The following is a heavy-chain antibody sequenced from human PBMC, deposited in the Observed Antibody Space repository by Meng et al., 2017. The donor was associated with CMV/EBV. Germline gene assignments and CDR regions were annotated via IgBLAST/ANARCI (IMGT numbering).Heavy chain of an antibody. CDR1: GFTFSSYW. Sequence: ETLSLTCAASGFTFSSYWMSWVRQAPGKGLEWVANIKQDGSEKYYVDSVKGRFTISRDNAKNSLYLQMNSLRAEDTAVYYCAKESCSSTSCYNYFDYWGQGTLVTVSS. CDR3: AKESCSSTSCYNYFDY. CDR2: IKQDGSEK. D-gene: IGHD2-2*02. J-gene: IGHJ4*02. V-gene: IGHV3-7*01.